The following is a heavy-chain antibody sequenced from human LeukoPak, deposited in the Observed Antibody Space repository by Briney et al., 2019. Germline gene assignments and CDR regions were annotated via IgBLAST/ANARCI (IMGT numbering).Heavy chain of an antibody. J-gene: IGHJ3*02. CDR3: CWVVTPDAFDI. V-gene: IGHV1-69*13. D-gene: IGHD4-23*01. CDR1: GGTFSSYA. CDR2: IIPIFGTA. Sequence: SVKVSCKASGGTFSSYAISWLRQAPGQGLEWMGGIIPIFGTANYAQKFQGRVTITADESTSTAYMELSSLRSEDTAVYYCCWVVTPDAFDIWGQGTMVTVSS.